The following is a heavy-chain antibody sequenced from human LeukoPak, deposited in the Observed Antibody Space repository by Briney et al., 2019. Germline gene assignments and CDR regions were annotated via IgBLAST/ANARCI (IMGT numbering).Heavy chain of an antibody. D-gene: IGHD6-13*01. V-gene: IGHV3-30-3*01. CDR3: ARDRGGIAAAGTGDY. CDR1: GFTFSSYA. CDR2: ISYDGSNK. Sequence: AGGSLRLSCAASGFTFSSYAMHWVRQAPGKGLEWVAVISYDGSNKYYADSVKGRFTISRDNSKNTLYLQMNSLRAEDTAVYYWARDRGGIAAAGTGDYWGQGTLVTVSS. J-gene: IGHJ4*02.